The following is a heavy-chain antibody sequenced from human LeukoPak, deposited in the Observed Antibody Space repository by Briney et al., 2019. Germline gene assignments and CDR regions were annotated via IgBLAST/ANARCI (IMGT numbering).Heavy chain of an antibody. CDR3: ARQGAAGKYYYYYMDV. J-gene: IGHJ6*03. CDR2: IYPGDSDT. D-gene: IGHD6-13*01. Sequence: GESLKISCKSSGYRFTNYWIGWVRQMPGKGLEWMGIIYPGDSDTRYSPSFQGQVTISADKSISTAYLQWSSLKASDTAIYYCARQGAAGKYYYYYMDVWGKGTTVTVSS. CDR1: GYRFTNYW. V-gene: IGHV5-51*01.